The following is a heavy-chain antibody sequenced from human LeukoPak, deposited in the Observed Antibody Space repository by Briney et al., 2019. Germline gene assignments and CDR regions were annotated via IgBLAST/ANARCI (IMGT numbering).Heavy chain of an antibody. J-gene: IGHJ4*02. CDR3: ARISTYSRYVDY. D-gene: IGHD4-11*01. V-gene: IGHV1-2*02. CDR2: INPNSGGT. CDR1: GYAFTAYY. Sequence: GASVKVSCKASGYAFTAYYMHWVRQAPGQGLEWMGWINPNSGGTNYAQKFQGRVTMTRDTSISTAYMELSRLRSDDTAVYYCARISTYSRYVDYWGQGTLVTVSS.